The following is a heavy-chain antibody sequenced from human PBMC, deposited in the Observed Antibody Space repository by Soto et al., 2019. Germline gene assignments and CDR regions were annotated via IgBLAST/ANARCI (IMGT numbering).Heavy chain of an antibody. Sequence: QVQLVQSGAEVKKPGSSVKVSCKASGGTFSSYAISWLRQAPGQGLEWMGGIIPIFDTADYAQKFQGRVTITADESTSTAYMELRRLRSEDTAVYYCARHGDPAAYYYYGMDVWGQGTTVNVSS. J-gene: IGHJ6*02. V-gene: IGHV1-69*12. D-gene: IGHD4-17*01. CDR3: ARHGDPAAYYYYGMDV. CDR2: IIPIFDTA. CDR1: GGTFSSYA.